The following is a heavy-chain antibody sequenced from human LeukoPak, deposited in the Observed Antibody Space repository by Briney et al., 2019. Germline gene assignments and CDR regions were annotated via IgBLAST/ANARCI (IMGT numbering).Heavy chain of an antibody. V-gene: IGHV3-30*04. J-gene: IGHJ3*02. Sequence: GGSQRLSCAASGFTFSSYAMHWVRQAPGKGLEWVAVISYDGSNKYYADSVKGRFTISRDNSKNTLYLQMNSLRAEDTAVYYCAKTGGSGSYSRDAFDIWGQGTMVTVSS. CDR3: AKTGGSGSYSRDAFDI. D-gene: IGHD1-26*01. CDR2: ISYDGSNK. CDR1: GFTFSSYA.